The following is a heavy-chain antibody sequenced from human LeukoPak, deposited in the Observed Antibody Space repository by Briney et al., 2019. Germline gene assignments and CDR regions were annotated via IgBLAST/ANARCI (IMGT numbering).Heavy chain of an antibody. Sequence: SETLSLTCTVSSGSISSGDYYWSWIRQHPGKGLEWIGYIYYSGYTYYNPSLKSRVTISLDTSKNQFSLKLSSVTAADTAVYYCAREFSSHGAYQHWGQGTLVTVSS. CDR2: IYYSGYT. J-gene: IGHJ1*01. CDR3: AREFSSHGAYQH. D-gene: IGHD6-13*01. CDR1: SGSISSGDYY. V-gene: IGHV4-31*03.